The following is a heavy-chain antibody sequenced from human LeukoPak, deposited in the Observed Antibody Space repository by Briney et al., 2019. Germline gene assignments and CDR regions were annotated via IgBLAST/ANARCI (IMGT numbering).Heavy chain of an antibody. CDR2: IRYDGSNK. V-gene: IGHV3-30*02. CDR1: GFTFSSYG. D-gene: IGHD6-19*01. CDR3: AKDPTEYSSGWFFDY. Sequence: GGSLRLSCAASGFTFSSYGMHWVRQAPGKGLEWVAFIRYDGSNKYYADSVKGRFTISGDNSKNTLYLQMNSLRAEDTAVYYCAKDPTEYSSGWFFDYWGQGTPVTVSS. J-gene: IGHJ4*02.